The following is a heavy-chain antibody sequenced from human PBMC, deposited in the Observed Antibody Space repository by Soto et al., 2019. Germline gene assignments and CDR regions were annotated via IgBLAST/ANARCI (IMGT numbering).Heavy chain of an antibody. Sequence: SSETLSLTCSVSGASINSYCWSWIRQPPGKGLEWIGFIFYVGSPNSIPSLKSRVTISIDTSKSQFSLKPSSVTAADTAVYYCARLTRYDSGWSAFDYWGQGALVTVSS. CDR2: IFYVGSP. V-gene: IGHV4-59*01. CDR1: GASINSYC. D-gene: IGHD6-19*01. CDR3: ARLTRYDSGWSAFDY. J-gene: IGHJ4*02.